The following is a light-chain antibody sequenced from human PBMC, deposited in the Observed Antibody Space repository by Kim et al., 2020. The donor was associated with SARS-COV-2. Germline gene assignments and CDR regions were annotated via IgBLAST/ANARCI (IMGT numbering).Light chain of an antibody. Sequence: QPASISCKSSQSLLHSDGKISLYWYLQKPGQPPQLLIYEVSKRFSGVPERFSGSGSGTDFTLKISRVEAEDVGLYYYMQGLQRLYSFGQGTKLEI. CDR3: MQGLQRLYS. V-gene: IGKV2D-29*01. J-gene: IGKJ2*03. CDR1: QSLLHSDGKIS. CDR2: EVS.